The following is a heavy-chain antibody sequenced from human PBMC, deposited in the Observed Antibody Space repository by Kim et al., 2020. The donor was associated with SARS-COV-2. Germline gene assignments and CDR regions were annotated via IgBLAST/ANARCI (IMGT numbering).Heavy chain of an antibody. CDR2: IYPGDSDT. J-gene: IGHJ4*02. CDR1: GYSFTSYW. Sequence: GESLKISCKGSGYSFTSYWIGWVRQMPGKGLEWMGIIYPGDSDTRYSPSFQGQVTISADKSISTAYLQWSSLKASDTAMYYCAGLYGSGSYYNGRDYWGQGTLVTVSS. D-gene: IGHD3-10*01. V-gene: IGHV5-51*01. CDR3: AGLYGSGSYYNGRDY.